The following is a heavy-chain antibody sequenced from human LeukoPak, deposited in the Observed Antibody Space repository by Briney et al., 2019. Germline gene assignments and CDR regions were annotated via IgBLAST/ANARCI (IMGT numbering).Heavy chain of an antibody. CDR2: ITSSSNTV. J-gene: IGHJ4*02. Sequence: GGSLRLSCAASGFTFSNYNMFWARQAPGKGLEWVSYITSSSNTVHYADSVKGRFTLSRDNAKSSLYLQMNSLRAEDTAIYYCARLLSGWYLADYWGQGTLVTVSS. D-gene: IGHD6-19*01. CDR1: GFTFSNYN. V-gene: IGHV3-48*01. CDR3: ARLLSGWYLADY.